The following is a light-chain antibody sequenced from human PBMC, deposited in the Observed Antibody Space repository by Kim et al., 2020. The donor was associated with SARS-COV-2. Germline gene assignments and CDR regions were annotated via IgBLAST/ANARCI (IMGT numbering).Light chain of an antibody. CDR1: QSISTY. V-gene: IGKV1-39*01. J-gene: IGKJ4*01. CDR3: QQSRTAPLLT. Sequence: DIQMTQSPSSLSASVGDRVTIACRASQSISTYLNWYQQKPGKAPNLLIYAASSLQSGVPSRFSGSGSGTDFTLTISSLQPEDFATYYCQQSRTAPLLTFGGGTKLEI. CDR2: AAS.